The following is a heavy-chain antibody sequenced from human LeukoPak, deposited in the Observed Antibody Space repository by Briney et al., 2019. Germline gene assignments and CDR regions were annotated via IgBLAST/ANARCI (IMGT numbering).Heavy chain of an antibody. CDR2: IYHHGNT. Sequence: SETLSLTCSVSGFSISTGYSWGWIRQPPGEGLGWIATIYHHGNTYFNPSLMSRAFISLDTSKNQFSLRLTSVTAADTAMYYCAREVESWFGDLLSHFDSWGQGAQVTVSS. CDR3: AREVESWFGDLLSHFDS. V-gene: IGHV4-38-2*02. D-gene: IGHD3-10*01. J-gene: IGHJ4*02. CDR1: GFSISTGYS.